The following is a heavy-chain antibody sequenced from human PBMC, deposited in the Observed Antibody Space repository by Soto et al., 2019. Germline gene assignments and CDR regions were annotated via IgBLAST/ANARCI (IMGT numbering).Heavy chain of an antibody. CDR2: INHSGST. CDR1: VGSFSGYY. J-gene: IGHJ6*02. D-gene: IGHD6-13*01. V-gene: IGHV4-34*01. CDR3: ARGRVRIAAAGFYYYYGMDV. Sequence: SETLSLTCAVYVGSFSGYYWSWIRQPPGKGLEWIGEINHSGSTNYNPSLKSRVTISVDTSKNQFSLKLSSVTAADTAVYYCARGRVRIAAAGFYYYYGMDVWGQGTTVT.